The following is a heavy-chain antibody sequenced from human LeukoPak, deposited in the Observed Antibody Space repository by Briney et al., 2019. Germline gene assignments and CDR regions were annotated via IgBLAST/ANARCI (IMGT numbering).Heavy chain of an antibody. J-gene: IGHJ6*03. D-gene: IGHD6-19*01. CDR3: AKDEGSGWYRYYYYYMDV. V-gene: IGHV3-23*01. CDR1: GFTFSSYG. CDR2: ISGSGGST. Sequence: GRSLRLSCAASGFTFSSYGMSWVRQAPGKGLEWVSAISGSGGSTYYADSVKGRFTISRDNSKNTLYLQMNSLRAEDTAVYYCAKDEGSGWYRYYYYYMDVWGKGTTVTISS.